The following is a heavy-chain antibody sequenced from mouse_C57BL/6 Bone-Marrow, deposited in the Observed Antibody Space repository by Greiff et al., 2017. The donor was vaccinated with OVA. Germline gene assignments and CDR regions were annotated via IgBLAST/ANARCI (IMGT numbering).Heavy chain of an antibody. CDR1: GFTFSSYA. CDR3: AREGDAY. J-gene: IGHJ3*01. V-gene: IGHV5-4*01. Sequence: EVQGVASGGGLVKPGGSLKLSCAASGFTFSSYAMSWVRQTPEKRLEWVATISDGGSYTYYPDNVKGRFTISRDNAKNNLYLQMSHLKSEDTAMYYCAREGDAYWGQGTLVTVSA. CDR2: ISDGGSYT.